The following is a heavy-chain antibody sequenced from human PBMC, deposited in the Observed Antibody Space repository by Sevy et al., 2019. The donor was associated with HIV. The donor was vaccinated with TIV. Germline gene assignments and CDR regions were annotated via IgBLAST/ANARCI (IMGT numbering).Heavy chain of an antibody. CDR3: ARDMAYGSGSIVYDY. CDR1: CFVFSSYT. J-gene: IGHJ4*02. D-gene: IGHD3-10*01. Sequence: GGSLRLSCAASCFVFSSYTMNWVRQSPGKGLEWVSSISSSSRYIFYADSVKGRFTISRDNARNSLYLQMNSLRAEDTAVYYCARDMAYGSGSIVYDYWGQGTLVTVSS. V-gene: IGHV3-21*01. CDR2: ISSSSRYI.